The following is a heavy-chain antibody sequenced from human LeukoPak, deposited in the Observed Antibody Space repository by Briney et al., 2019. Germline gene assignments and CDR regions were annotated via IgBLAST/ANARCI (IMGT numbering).Heavy chain of an antibody. CDR2: IYYSGST. V-gene: IGHV4-61*05. CDR3: ARGLSSSWYSY. Sequence: SETLSLTCTVSGGSISSSSYYWGWIRQPPGKGLEWIGYIYYSGSTNYNPSLKSRVTISVDTSKNQFSLKLSSVTAADTAVYYCARGLSSSWYSYWGQGTLVTVSS. J-gene: IGHJ4*02. CDR1: GGSISSSSYY. D-gene: IGHD6-13*01.